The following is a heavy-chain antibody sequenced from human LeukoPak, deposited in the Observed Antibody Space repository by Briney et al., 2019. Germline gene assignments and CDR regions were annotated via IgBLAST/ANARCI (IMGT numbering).Heavy chain of an antibody. J-gene: IGHJ5*02. Sequence: PSETLSLTCSVSGYSITSVYYWGWIRQPPGKGLEWIGSIYYSGSTYYNPSLKSRVTISVDTSKNQFSLKLSSVTAADMAVYYCARGRGEGRGIAMIRGVRAPSYNWFDPWGHGTLVTVSS. D-gene: IGHD3-10*01. CDR1: GYSITSVYY. V-gene: IGHV4-38-2*02. CDR2: IYYSGST. CDR3: ARGRGEGRGIAMIRGVRAPSYNWFDP.